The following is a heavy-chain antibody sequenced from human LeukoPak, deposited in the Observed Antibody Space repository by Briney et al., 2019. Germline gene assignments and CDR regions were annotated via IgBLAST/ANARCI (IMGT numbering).Heavy chain of an antibody. D-gene: IGHD6-19*01. CDR2: IIGSGGST. V-gene: IGHV3-23*01. CDR3: AKDSHYSSARTYYYYAMDV. Sequence: GGSLRLSCAASGFTFSSYAMSWVRQPPGKGLEWVSAIIGSGGSTYYADSVKGRFTISRDNSKNTLYLQMNSRRAEDTAVYYCAKDSHYSSARTYYYYAMDVWGQGTTVTVSS. CDR1: GFTFSSYA. J-gene: IGHJ6*02.